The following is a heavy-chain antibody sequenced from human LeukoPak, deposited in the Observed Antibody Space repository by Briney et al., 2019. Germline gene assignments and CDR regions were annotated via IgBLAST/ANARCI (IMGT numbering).Heavy chain of an antibody. Sequence: GSLRLSRAASGFTFSNYGIHWVRQAPGKGLEWVAFIRYDGTNIYYADSVKGRFTISRDNSKNTLDLQMNSLRAEDMAVYYCARDSYYDSSGYYPDAFDIWGQGTMVTVSS. V-gene: IGHV3-30*02. CDR2: IRYDGTNI. CDR1: GFTFSNYG. D-gene: IGHD3-22*01. CDR3: ARDSYYDSSGYYPDAFDI. J-gene: IGHJ3*02.